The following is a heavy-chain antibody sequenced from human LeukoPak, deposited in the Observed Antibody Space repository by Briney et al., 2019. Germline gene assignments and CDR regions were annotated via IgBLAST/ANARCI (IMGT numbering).Heavy chain of an antibody. V-gene: IGHV3-23*01. Sequence: LPGGSLRLSCAASGFTFSSYAMSWVRQAPGKGLEWVSAISGSGGSTYYADSVKGRFTISRDNSKNTLYLQMDSLRAEDTAVYYCAKLIEGDLWFVPFDYWGQGTLVTVSS. CDR2: ISGSGGST. J-gene: IGHJ4*02. D-gene: IGHD3-10*01. CDR3: AKLIEGDLWFVPFDY. CDR1: GFTFSSYA.